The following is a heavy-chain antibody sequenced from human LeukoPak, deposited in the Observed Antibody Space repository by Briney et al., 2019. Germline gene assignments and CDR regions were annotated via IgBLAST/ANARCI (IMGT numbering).Heavy chain of an antibody. Sequence: SETLSLTCTVSGGSISSYYWSWIRQPPGKGLEWMGYIYYSGSTNYNPSLKSRVTISVDTSKNQFSLKLSSVTAADTAVYYCARGGLESGGASYWGQGTLVTVSS. J-gene: IGHJ4*02. CDR3: ARGGLESGGASY. CDR1: GGSISSYY. V-gene: IGHV4-59*01. D-gene: IGHD2-15*01. CDR2: IYYSGST.